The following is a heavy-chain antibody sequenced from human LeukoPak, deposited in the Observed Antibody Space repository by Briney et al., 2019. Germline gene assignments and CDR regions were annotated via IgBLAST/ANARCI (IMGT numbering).Heavy chain of an antibody. CDR3: AKDLTYTYASGSSPTTLS. Sequence: GGSLRLSCAASGITLSDYGMQWVRQAPGKGLEWVALISYDGSVKYYGDSVKGRFTISRDNSKNTLYLQMNSLRVEDTAMYYCAKDLTYTYASGSSPTTLSWGQGTMVIVSS. CDR1: GITLSDYG. J-gene: IGHJ3*01. D-gene: IGHD3-10*01. CDR2: ISYDGSVK. V-gene: IGHV3-30*18.